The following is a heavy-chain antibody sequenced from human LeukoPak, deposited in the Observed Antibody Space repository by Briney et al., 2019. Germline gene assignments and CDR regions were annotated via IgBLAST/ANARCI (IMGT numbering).Heavy chain of an antibody. CDR1: GFTFSSYS. Sequence: GGSLRLSCAASGFTFSSYSMNWVRQAPGKGLEWVSYISSSSSTIYYADSVKGRFTISRDNAKNSLYLQMNSLRAEDTAVYYCARDQVEMATISFGYWGQGTLVTVSS. V-gene: IGHV3-48*04. CDR3: ARDQVEMATISFGY. D-gene: IGHD5-24*01. CDR2: ISSSSSTI. J-gene: IGHJ4*02.